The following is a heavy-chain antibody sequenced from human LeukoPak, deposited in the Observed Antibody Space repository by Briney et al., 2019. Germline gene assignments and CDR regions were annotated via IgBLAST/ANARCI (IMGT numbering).Heavy chain of an antibody. Sequence: PGGSLRLSCAASGLTVSSNYMSWVRQAPGKGLEWVSVIYSGGSTYYADSVKGRFTISRDNSKNTLYLQMNSLRAEDTAVYYCAREGLGIRDYYYYYMDVWGKGTTVTVSS. J-gene: IGHJ6*03. CDR1: GLTVSSNY. D-gene: IGHD7-27*01. CDR3: AREGLGIRDYYYYYMDV. V-gene: IGHV3-53*01. CDR2: IYSGGST.